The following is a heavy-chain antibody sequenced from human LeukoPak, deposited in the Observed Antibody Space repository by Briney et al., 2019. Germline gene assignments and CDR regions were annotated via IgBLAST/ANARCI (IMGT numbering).Heavy chain of an antibody. J-gene: IGHJ4*02. D-gene: IGHD6-19*01. Sequence: SETLSLTCTVSGGSISSYYWSWIRQPPGKGLEWIGYIYCSGSTNYNPSLKSRVTISVDTSKNQFSLKLSSVTAADTAVYYCARSIAVAGSPFDYWGQGTLVTVSS. CDR2: IYCSGST. V-gene: IGHV4-59*01. CDR3: ARSIAVAGSPFDY. CDR1: GGSISSYY.